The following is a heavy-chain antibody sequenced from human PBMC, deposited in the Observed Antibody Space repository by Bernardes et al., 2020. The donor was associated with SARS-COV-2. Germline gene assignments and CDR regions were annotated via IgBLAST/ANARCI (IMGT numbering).Heavy chain of an antibody. D-gene: IGHD3-3*01. Sequence: ASVKVSCKVSGYTLTELSMHWVRQAPGKGLEWMGGFDPEDGETIYAQKFQGRVTMTEDTSTDTAYMELSSLRSEDTAVYYCATDLHYDFWSGYPYWGQGTLVTVSS. V-gene: IGHV1-24*01. CDR2: FDPEDGET. CDR3: ATDLHYDFWSGYPY. CDR1: GYTLTELS. J-gene: IGHJ4*02.